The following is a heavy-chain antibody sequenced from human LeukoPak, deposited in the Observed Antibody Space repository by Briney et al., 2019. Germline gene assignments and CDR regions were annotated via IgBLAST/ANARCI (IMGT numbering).Heavy chain of an antibody. Sequence: SETLSLTCTVSGGSISNYYWSWIRQPAGKGLEWIGLIYTSGSTNYNPSLKSRVTMSIDTSKKQFSLRLSSVTAADTAVYYCARTPIYYFDNSGYYNWGQGTLVTVSS. CDR2: IYTSGST. CDR3: ARTPIYYFDNSGYYN. CDR1: GGSISNYY. J-gene: IGHJ4*02. V-gene: IGHV4-4*07. D-gene: IGHD3-22*01.